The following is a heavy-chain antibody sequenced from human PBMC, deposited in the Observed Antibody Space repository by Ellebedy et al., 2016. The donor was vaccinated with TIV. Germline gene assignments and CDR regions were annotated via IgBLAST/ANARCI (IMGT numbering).Heavy chain of an antibody. Sequence: MPSETLSLTCTVPGGSINSDYWTWIRQPPGKGLEWIGYIYYTGISNSNPSLKSRVIISIDSSKIHFSLNLSSVTAADTAVYYCARMKSYAGSWYYFDYWGQGAMVTVSS. V-gene: IGHV4-59*01. CDR3: ARMKSYAGSWYYFDY. J-gene: IGHJ4*02. CDR2: IYYTGIS. D-gene: IGHD6-13*01. CDR1: GGSINSDY.